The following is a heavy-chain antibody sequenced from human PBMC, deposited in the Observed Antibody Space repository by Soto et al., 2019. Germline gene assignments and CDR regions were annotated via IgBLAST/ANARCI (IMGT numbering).Heavy chain of an antibody. CDR1: GFMFSAYT. Sequence: GGSLRLSCAASGFMFSAYTMNWVRQAPGKGLEWLSSISDDSSYIDYADSLRGRFTVSRDNARNSPYLQIDSLGVEDTAVYYCATPYYFNHWGPGTLVTVS. V-gene: IGHV3-21*06. D-gene: IGHD3-16*01. CDR3: ATPYYFNH. J-gene: IGHJ1*01. CDR2: ISDDSSYI.